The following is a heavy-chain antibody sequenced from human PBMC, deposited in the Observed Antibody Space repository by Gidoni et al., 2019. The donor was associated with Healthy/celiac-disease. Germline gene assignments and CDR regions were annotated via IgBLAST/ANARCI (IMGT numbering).Heavy chain of an antibody. D-gene: IGHD6-13*01. CDR2: ISYDGSNK. V-gene: IGHV3-30-3*01. J-gene: IGHJ3*02. CDR1: GFTFSSSA. Sequence: QVQLVESGGGVVQPGRSLRLSCAASGFTFSSSAMHWVRQAPGKGLEWVSVISYDGSNKYYADSVKGRFTISRDNSKNTLYLQMNSLRAEDTAVYYCAREGIAAAGLATASGDAFDIWGQGTMVTVSS. CDR3: AREGIAAAGLATASGDAFDI.